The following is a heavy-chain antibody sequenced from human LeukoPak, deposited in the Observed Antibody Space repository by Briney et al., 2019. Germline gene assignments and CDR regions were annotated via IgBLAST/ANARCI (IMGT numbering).Heavy chain of an antibody. Sequence: PGGSLRLSCAAPGFTFSSCGMHWVRQAPGKGLEWVAVISYDGSNKYYADSMKGRFTISRDNSKNTLYLQMNSLRAEDTAVYYSAKDRGSGSYLDAFDIWGQGTMVTVSS. J-gene: IGHJ3*02. CDR1: GFTFSSCG. V-gene: IGHV3-30*18. CDR2: ISYDGSNK. CDR3: AKDRGSGSYLDAFDI. D-gene: IGHD1-26*01.